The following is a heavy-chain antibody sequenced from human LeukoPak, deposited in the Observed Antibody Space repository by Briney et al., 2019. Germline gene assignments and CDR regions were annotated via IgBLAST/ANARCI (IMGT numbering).Heavy chain of an antibody. CDR1: GYTFTGCY. Sequence: GASVKVSCKASGYTFTGCYMHWVRQAPGQGLEWMGRINPNSGGTNYAQKFQGSVTMTRDTSISTAYMELSRLRSDDTAVYYCARDFRESSGSSDYWGQGTLVTVSS. CDR3: ARDFRESSGSSDY. V-gene: IGHV1-2*06. CDR2: INPNSGGT. D-gene: IGHD6-19*01. J-gene: IGHJ4*02.